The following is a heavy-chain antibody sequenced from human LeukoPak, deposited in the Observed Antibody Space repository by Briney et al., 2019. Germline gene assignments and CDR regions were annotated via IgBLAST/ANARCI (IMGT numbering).Heavy chain of an antibody. J-gene: IGHJ4*02. CDR1: GFIVSDNY. CDR2: IYSGGST. D-gene: IGHD3-10*01. Sequence: GGSLRLSRAAPGFIVSDNYMSWVRQAPGKGLEWVSVIYSGGSTYYADSVKGRFTISRDNSKNTLYLQMKSLRAEDTAVYYCARLGVRGVIPDYWGQGTLVTVSS. CDR3: ARLGVRGVIPDY. V-gene: IGHV3-53*01.